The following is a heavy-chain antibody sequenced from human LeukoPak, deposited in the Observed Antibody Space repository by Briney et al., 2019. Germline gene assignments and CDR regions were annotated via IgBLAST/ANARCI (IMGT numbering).Heavy chain of an antibody. CDR3: ACLRSGYYTFFDY. CDR2: ISGSSGST. V-gene: IGHV3-23*01. D-gene: IGHD3-10*01. Sequence: AGSLRLSCAASRFIFTIFAMNCDRQAPGNVLEWDSVISGSSGSTVYAESVKGRFTISRDNSKNTLYLQMNSLRAEDTAVYYCACLRSGYYTFFDYWGQGSLVTVSS. CDR1: RFIFTIFA. J-gene: IGHJ4*02.